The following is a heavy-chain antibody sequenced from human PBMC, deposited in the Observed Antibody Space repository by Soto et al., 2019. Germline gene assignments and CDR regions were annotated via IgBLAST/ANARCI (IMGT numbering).Heavy chain of an antibody. V-gene: IGHV1-69*13. D-gene: IGHD2-21*02. CDR2: IIPIFGTA. J-gene: IGHJ6*02. CDR1: GCTFSSYA. CDR3: ARGSVIGIVVVTSMDV. Sequence: SVKVSFKASGCTFSSYAISWLRQSPGQGLEWMGGIIPIFGTANYAQKFQGRVTITADESTSTAYTELSSLRSEDTAVYYCARGSVIGIVVVTSMDVWGQGTTVTVSS.